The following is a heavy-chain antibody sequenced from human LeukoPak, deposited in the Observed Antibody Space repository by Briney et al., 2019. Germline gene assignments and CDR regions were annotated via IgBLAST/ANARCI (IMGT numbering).Heavy chain of an antibody. CDR2: ISGSGGTT. Sequence: GGSLRLSCAASGFTFSSYAMSWVRQAPGKGLEWVSAISGSGGTTYYADSVKGRFTISRDNSKNTLHLQMNSLRAEDTAIYYCAKDGHYYYDSSGYYLFDYWGQGTLVTVSS. D-gene: IGHD3-22*01. J-gene: IGHJ4*02. CDR3: AKDGHYYYDSSGYYLFDY. CDR1: GFTFSSYA. V-gene: IGHV3-23*01.